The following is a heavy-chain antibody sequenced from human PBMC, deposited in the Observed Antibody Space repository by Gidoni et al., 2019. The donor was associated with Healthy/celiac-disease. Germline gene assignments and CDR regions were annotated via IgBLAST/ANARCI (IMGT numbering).Heavy chain of an antibody. CDR1: GFTFDDYA. CDR3: AKDIGSSGYYGLRD. D-gene: IGHD3-22*01. CDR2: ISWNSGSI. J-gene: IGHJ4*02. V-gene: IGHV3-9*01. Sequence: EVQLVESGGGLVQPGRSLRLSCAASGFTFDDYAMHWVRQAPGTGLEWVSGISWNSGSIGYADSVKGRFTISRDNAKNSLYLQMNSLRAEDTALYYCAKDIGSSGYYGLRDWGQGTLVTVSS.